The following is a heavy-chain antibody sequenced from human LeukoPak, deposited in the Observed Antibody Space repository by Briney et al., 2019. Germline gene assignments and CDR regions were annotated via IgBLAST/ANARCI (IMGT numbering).Heavy chain of an antibody. D-gene: IGHD3-3*01. V-gene: IGHV3-21*01. Sequence: GGSLRLSCAASGFTFSSYSMNWVRQAPGKGLEWVSSISSSSSIYYADLVKGRFTISRDNAKNSLYLQMNSLRAEGTAVYYCARMGYYDFWSGYYGGDDYWGQGTLVTVSS. CDR2: ISSSSSI. CDR3: ARMGYYDFWSGYYGGDDY. J-gene: IGHJ4*02. CDR1: GFTFSSYS.